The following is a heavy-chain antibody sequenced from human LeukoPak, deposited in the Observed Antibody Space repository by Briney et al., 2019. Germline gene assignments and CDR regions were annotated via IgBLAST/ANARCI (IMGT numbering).Heavy chain of an antibody. J-gene: IGHJ3*02. V-gene: IGHV1-18*01. CDR2: ISAYNGNT. CDR1: GYTFTSYG. D-gene: IGHD3-10*01. CDR3: ARDRWYYYDSGSYFDAFDI. Sequence: ASVKVSCKASGYTFTSYGISWVRQAPGQGLEWMGWISAYNGNTNYIQKVQGRVTMTTDTSTSTAYMELRSLRSDDTAVYYCARDRWYYYDSGSYFDAFDIWGQGTMVTVSS.